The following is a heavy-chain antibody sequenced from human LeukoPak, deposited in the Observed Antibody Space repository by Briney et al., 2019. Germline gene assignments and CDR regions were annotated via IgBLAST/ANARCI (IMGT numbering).Heavy chain of an antibody. D-gene: IGHD6-13*01. CDR2: INHSGST. CDR3: ARDLYSSRTNEAFVI. V-gene: IGHV4-34*01. J-gene: IGHJ3*02. CDR1: GGSFSGYY. Sequence: SETLSLTCAVYGGSFSGYYWSWIRQPPGKGLEWIGEINHSGSTNYNPSLKSRVTISVDTSKNQSSLKLSSVTAADTAVYYCARDLYSSRTNEAFVIWGQGTMVTVSS.